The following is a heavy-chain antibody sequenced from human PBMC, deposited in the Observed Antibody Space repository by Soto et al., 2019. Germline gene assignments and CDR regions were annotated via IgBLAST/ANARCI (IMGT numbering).Heavy chain of an antibody. V-gene: IGHV4-61*01. CDR2: VYHTGRT. Sequence: SETLSLTCTVSGGSFKSGSYSWSWIRQPPGKGLEWIGYVYHTGRTSYNPSLKSRVSISMDTSKNRFSLNLDSVTAADTAVYFCARNFAYFDSWGQGTLVTVSS. CDR1: GGSFKSGSYS. D-gene: IGHD3-9*01. J-gene: IGHJ4*03. CDR3: ARNFAYFDS.